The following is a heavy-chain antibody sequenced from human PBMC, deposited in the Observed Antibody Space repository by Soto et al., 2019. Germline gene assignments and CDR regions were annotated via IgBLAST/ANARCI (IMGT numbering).Heavy chain of an antibody. CDR3: ARGGEEGFDY. V-gene: IGHV1-3*01. J-gene: IGHJ4*02. D-gene: IGHD2-21*01. CDR2: INAGNGNT. CDR1: GYTFTSYA. Sequence: QVQLVQSGAEVKKPGASVKVSCKASGYTFTSYAMHWVRQAPGQRLEWMGWINAGNGNTKYSQKFQGRVTITRDTSANTAYMELSSLRSEETDVYYCARGGEEGFDYWGQGTLVTVSS.